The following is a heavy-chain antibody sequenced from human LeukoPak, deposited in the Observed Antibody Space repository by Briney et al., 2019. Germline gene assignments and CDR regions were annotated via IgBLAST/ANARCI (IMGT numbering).Heavy chain of an antibody. CDR1: GGSISNYH. D-gene: IGHD1-26*01. J-gene: IGHJ3*02. CDR2: FSYSGSSGST. V-gene: IGHV4-59*01. CDR3: ARDWELLRLVVGAFDI. Sequence: SETLSLTCTVSGGSISNYHWSWIRLPPGKGLEWIGYFSYSGSSGSTNYNPSLKSRVTISVDTSKNQFSLKLSSVTAADTAVYYCARDWELLRLVVGAFDIWGQGTMVTVSS.